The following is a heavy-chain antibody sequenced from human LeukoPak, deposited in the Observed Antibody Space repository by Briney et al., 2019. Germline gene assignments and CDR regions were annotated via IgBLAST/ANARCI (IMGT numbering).Heavy chain of an antibody. CDR3: ARIYDSSGYYGFDY. CDR2: INAGNGNT. Sequence: ASVKVSCKASGYTFTRYAMHWVRQAPGQRLEGMGWINAGNGNTKYSQEFQGRVTITRDTSASTAYMELSSLRSEDMAVYYCARIYDSSGYYGFDYWGQGTLVTVSS. D-gene: IGHD3-22*01. J-gene: IGHJ4*02. CDR1: GYTFTRYA. V-gene: IGHV1-3*03.